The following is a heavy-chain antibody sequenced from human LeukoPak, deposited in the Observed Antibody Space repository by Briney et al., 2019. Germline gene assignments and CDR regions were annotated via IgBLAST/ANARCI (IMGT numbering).Heavy chain of an antibody. CDR2: IYYSGST. Sequence: SETLSLTCTVSGGSISSHYWSWIRQPPGKGLEWIGYIYYSGSTNYNPSLKSRVTISVDTSKNQFSLKLSSVTAADTAVYYCASSIFGVVITAGYYYYMDVWGKGTTVTVSS. D-gene: IGHD3-3*01. V-gene: IGHV4-59*11. J-gene: IGHJ6*03. CDR1: GGSISSHY. CDR3: ASSIFGVVITAGYYYYMDV.